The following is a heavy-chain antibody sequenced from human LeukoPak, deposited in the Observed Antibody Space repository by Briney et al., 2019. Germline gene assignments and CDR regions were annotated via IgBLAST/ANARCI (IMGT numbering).Heavy chain of an antibody. CDR2: ISGSGGST. D-gene: IGHD6-6*01. Sequence: GGSLRLSSAASGFTFSSYAMSWVRQAPGKGLEWVSAISGSGGSTYYAGSVKGRFTISRDNSKNTLYLQMNSLRAEDTAVYYCAKDLVIAARPNDAFDIWGQGTMVTVSS. CDR3: AKDLVIAARPNDAFDI. V-gene: IGHV3-23*01. J-gene: IGHJ3*02. CDR1: GFTFSSYA.